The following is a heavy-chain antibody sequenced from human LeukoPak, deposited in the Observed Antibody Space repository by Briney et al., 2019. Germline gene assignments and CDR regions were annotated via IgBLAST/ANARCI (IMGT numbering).Heavy chain of an antibody. D-gene: IGHD2-15*01. CDR2: ISGSGGST. J-gene: IGHJ4*02. CDR3: AKEQSSWGSGGY. CDR1: GFTFSSHA. Sequence: GGSLRLSCAASGFTFSSHAMSWVRQAPGKGLEWVSAISGSGGSTYYADSVKGRFTISRGNSKNTLYLQMNSLRAEDTAVYYCAKEQSSWGSGGYWGQGTLVTVSS. V-gene: IGHV3-23*01.